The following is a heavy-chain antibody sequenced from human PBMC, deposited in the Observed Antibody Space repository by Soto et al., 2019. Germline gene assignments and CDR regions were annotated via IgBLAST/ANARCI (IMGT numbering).Heavy chain of an antibody. CDR1: GGSISSYY. D-gene: IGHD6-13*01. V-gene: IGHV4-59*08. Sequence: QVQLQESGPGLVKPSETLSLTCTVSGGSISSYYWSWIRQPPGKGLEWIGYIYYSGSTNYNPSLKSRVTISVDTSKNQFSLKLSSVTAADTAVYYCARREFRAAGEDYWGQGTLVTVSS. CDR2: IYYSGST. J-gene: IGHJ4*02. CDR3: ARREFRAAGEDY.